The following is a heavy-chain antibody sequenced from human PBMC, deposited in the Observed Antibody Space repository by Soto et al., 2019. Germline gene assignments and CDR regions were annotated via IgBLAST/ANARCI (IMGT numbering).Heavy chain of an antibody. CDR1: GFTFGDYA. D-gene: IGHD3-9*01. Sequence: GGSLRLSCTASGFTFGDYAMSWFRQAPGKGLEWVGFIRSKAYGGTTEYAVSVKGRFTISRDDSKSIAYLQMNSLKTEDTAVYYCTRDQHPLDYDILTATKGYFDYWGQGTLVTVSS. CDR2: IRSKAYGGTT. CDR3: TRDQHPLDYDILTATKGYFDY. V-gene: IGHV3-49*03. J-gene: IGHJ4*02.